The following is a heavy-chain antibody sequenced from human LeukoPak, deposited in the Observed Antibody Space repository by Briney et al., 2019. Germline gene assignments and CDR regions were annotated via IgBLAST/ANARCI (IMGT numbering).Heavy chain of an antibody. CDR3: AKSGALKWAY. V-gene: IGHV3-23*01. J-gene: IGHJ4*02. CDR1: GFFFNTNA. CDR2: IGNSDET. D-gene: IGHD2-8*01. Sequence: GGSLRLSCAASGFFFNTNAMSWVRQAPGMGLEWVAAIGNSDETYYADAVKGRFTISRDNSKNTLYLQMNSLRAEDTAVYYCAKSGALKWAYWGQGTLVTVSS.